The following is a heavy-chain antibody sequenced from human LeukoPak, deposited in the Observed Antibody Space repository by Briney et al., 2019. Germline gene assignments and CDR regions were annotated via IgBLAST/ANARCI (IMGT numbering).Heavy chain of an antibody. D-gene: IGHD2-15*01. CDR1: RVSISNGGYY. J-gene: IGHJ4*02. CDR3: ARDVAGLPDY. V-gene: IGHV4-39*07. Sequence: SETLSLTCTVSRVSISNGGYYWGWIRQPPGKGLVWIGSIYYMEKTYYIPSLKIWVTTAVDTSKNQFSLKLSSGTDADAAVYYCARDVAGLPDYWGQGTLVTVSS. CDR2: IYYMEKT.